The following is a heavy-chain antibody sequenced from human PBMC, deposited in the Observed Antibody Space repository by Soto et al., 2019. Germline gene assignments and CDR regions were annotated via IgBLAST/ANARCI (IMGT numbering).Heavy chain of an antibody. Sequence: PSETLSLTCTVSGGSISSYYWSWIRQPPGKGLEWIGYIYYSGSTNYNPSLKGRVTISVDTSKNRFSLKLSSVTAADTAVYYCARVLYSSGWYRYYYGMDVWGQGTTVTVSS. CDR3: ARVLYSSGWYRYYYGMDV. CDR2: IYYSGST. V-gene: IGHV4-59*01. CDR1: GGSISSYY. D-gene: IGHD6-19*01. J-gene: IGHJ6*02.